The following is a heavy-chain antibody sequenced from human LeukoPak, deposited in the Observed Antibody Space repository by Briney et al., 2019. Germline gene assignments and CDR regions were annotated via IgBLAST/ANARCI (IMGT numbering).Heavy chain of an antibody. D-gene: IGHD3-3*01. CDR1: GYSFTDYY. V-gene: IGHV1-2*02. CDR3: ARADFIDAGPYLIGP. CDR2: INTKSGRT. J-gene: IGHJ5*02. Sequence: ASVRVSFKTSGYSFTDYYIHWVRQAPGQGLEWMGWINTKSGRTSSVRKFQGRVTMTRDPSITTVYMDMAWLTSDDTAIYFCARADFIDAGPYLIGPWGQGTLVTVSS.